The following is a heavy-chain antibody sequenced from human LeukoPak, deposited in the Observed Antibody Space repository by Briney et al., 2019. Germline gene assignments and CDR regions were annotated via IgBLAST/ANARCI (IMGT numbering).Heavy chain of an antibody. V-gene: IGHV3-23*01. Sequence: GGSLRLSCAASGFTFSTYAMTWVRQAPGKGLEWVSTISGSGGSTYYADSVKGRFTISRDNSQNTLYMQLNSLRVEDTAVYYCAKCTSYQFPDYWGQGTLVTVSS. D-gene: IGHD2-2*01. J-gene: IGHJ4*02. CDR1: GFTFSTYA. CDR2: ISGSGGST. CDR3: AKCTSYQFPDY.